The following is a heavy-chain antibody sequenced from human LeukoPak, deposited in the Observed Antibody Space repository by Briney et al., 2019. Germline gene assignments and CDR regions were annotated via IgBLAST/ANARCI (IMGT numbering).Heavy chain of an antibody. V-gene: IGHV4-38-2*02. D-gene: IGHD5-12*01. J-gene: IGHJ4*02. CDR3: AREGGYSGYPNFDY. CDR1: GYSISSGYY. Sequence: SETLSLTCTVSGYSISSGYYWGWVRQPPGKGLEWIGSIYYSGSTYYNPSLKSRVTISVDTSKNQFSLKLSSVTAADTAVYYCAREGGYSGYPNFDYWGQGTLVTVSS. CDR2: IYYSGST.